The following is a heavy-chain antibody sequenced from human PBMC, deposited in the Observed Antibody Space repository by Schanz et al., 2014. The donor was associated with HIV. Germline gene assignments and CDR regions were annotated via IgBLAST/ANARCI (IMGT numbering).Heavy chain of an antibody. CDR2: IKQDASEE. Sequence: QLVESGGGLVQPGGSLRLSCAASGLTFSSYWMSWVRQTPGKGLEWVANIKQDASEEYYVDSVKGRFTISRDNAKKSLYLQMNSLRAEDTAVYYGLRDHLFGYHQGGMDVWGQGTTVTVSS. CDR3: LRDHLFGYHQGGMDV. J-gene: IGHJ6*02. D-gene: IGHD5-12*01. V-gene: IGHV3-7*03. CDR1: GLTFSSYW.